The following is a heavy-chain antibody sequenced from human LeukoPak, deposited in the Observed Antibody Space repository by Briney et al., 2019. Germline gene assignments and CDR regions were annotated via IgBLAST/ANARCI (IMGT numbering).Heavy chain of an antibody. CDR1: GYTFTSYG. CDR3: ARLHYYDSSGYWFDY. V-gene: IGHV1-18*01. Sequence: ASVKVSCKASGYTFTSYGISWVRQAPGQGLEWMGWTSAYNGNTNYAQKLQGRVTMTTDTSTSTAYMELRSLRSDDTAVYYCARLHYYDSSGYWFDYWGQGTLVTVSS. CDR2: TSAYNGNT. J-gene: IGHJ4*02. D-gene: IGHD3-22*01.